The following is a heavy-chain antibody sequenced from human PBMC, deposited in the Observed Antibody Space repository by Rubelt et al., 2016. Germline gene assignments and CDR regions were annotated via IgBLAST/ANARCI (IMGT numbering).Heavy chain of an antibody. V-gene: IGHV4-34*01. D-gene: IGHD6-6*01. J-gene: IGHJ4*02. Sequence: YWSWIRQPPGKGLEWIGEINHSGSTNYNPSLKSRVTISVDTSKNQFSLKLSSVTAADTAVYYCARRVGQLDYWGQGTLVTVSS. CDR1: Y. CDR3: ARRVGQLDY. CDR2: INHSGST.